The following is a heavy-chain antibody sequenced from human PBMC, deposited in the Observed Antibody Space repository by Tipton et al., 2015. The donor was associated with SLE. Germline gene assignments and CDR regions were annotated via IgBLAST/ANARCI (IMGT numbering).Heavy chain of an antibody. Sequence: TLSLTCTVSGGSISSHYWSWIRRPPGKALEWIAYINYSGSTNYNPSLKSRVTMSVDTSKNQFSLKLSSVTAADTAVYYCARDHVGDYCAGDCYPSGLLDSWGQGTLVTVSS. CDR1: GGSISSHY. CDR3: ARDHVGDYCAGDCYPSGLLDS. J-gene: IGHJ4*02. V-gene: IGHV4-59*11. CDR2: INYSGST. D-gene: IGHD2-21*01.